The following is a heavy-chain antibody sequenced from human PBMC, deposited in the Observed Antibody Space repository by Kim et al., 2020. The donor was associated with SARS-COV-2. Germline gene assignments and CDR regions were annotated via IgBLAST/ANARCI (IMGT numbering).Heavy chain of an antibody. CDR2: ISGSGGST. CDR3: AKGVVGGTVTTDYYYGMDV. CDR1: GFTFSSYA. D-gene: IGHD4-17*01. V-gene: IGHV3-23*01. J-gene: IGHJ6*02. Sequence: GGSLRLSCAASGFTFSSYAMSWVRQAPGKGLEWVSAISGSGGSTYYADSVKGRFIISRDNSKNTLYLQMNSLRAEDTAVYYCAKGVVGGTVTTDYYYGMDVCGQGTTFTVSS.